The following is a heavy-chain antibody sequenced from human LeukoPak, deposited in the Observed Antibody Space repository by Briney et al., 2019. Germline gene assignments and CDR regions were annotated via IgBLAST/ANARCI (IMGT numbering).Heavy chain of an antibody. Sequence: GTLRLSCAASGFTFDDYAMHWVRQAPGKGLEWASLISGDGGSTYYADSVKGRFTISRDNSKNSLYLQMNSLRTEDTALYYCAKPRLPYYCYYGMDVWGQGTTVTVAS. CDR1: GFTFDDYA. V-gene: IGHV3-43*02. CDR3: AKPRLPYYCYYGMDV. J-gene: IGHJ6*02. CDR2: ISGDGGST.